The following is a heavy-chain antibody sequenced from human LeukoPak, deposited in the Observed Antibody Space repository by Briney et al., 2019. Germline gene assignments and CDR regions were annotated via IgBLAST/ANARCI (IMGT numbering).Heavy chain of an antibody. V-gene: IGHV4-34*01. J-gene: IGHJ4*02. Sequence: SETLSLTCAVYGGSFSGYYWSWIRQPPGKGLEWIGEINHSGSTNYNPSLKSRVTISVDTSKNQFSLKLSSVTAADTAVYYCARHFRARNRNWNYVGFDYWDQGTLVTVSS. CDR2: INHSGST. CDR1: GGSFSGYY. D-gene: IGHD1-7*01. CDR3: ARHFRARNRNWNYVGFDY.